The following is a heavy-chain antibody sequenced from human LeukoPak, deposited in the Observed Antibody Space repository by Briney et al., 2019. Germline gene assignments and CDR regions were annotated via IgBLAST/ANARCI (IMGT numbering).Heavy chain of an antibody. CDR2: IYHSGST. Sequence: SQTLSLTCAVSGGSISSGGYSWSWIRQPPGKGLEWIGYIYHSGSTYYNPSLRSRVTISVDRSKNQFSLKLSSVTAADTAVYYCARVSDYGDMYYFDYWGQGTLVTVSS. D-gene: IGHD4-17*01. J-gene: IGHJ4*02. CDR3: ARVSDYGDMYYFDY. V-gene: IGHV4-30-2*01. CDR1: GGSISSGGYS.